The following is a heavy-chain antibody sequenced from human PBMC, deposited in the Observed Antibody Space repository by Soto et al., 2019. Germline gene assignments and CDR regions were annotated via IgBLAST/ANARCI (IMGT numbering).Heavy chain of an antibody. CDR3: AKVLTTAEYYFDY. CDR2: ISGSGGSK. J-gene: IGHJ4*02. CDR1: GFTFSSYA. D-gene: IGHD1-1*01. Sequence: GGSLRLSCAASGFTFSSYAMSWVRQAPGKGLEWVSAISGSGGSKYYADPVKGRFTISRDNSKNTLYLQMNSLRAEDTAVYYCAKVLTTAEYYFDYWGQGTLVTVSS. V-gene: IGHV3-23*01.